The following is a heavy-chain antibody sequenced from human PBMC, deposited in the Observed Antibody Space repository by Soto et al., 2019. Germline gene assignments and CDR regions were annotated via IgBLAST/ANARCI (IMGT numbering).Heavy chain of an antibody. V-gene: IGHV4-4*02. CDR1: GVSISSSNW. CDR2: IYHSGST. CDR3: ARQLIVVVPAAVLYYYYGMDV. D-gene: IGHD2-2*01. J-gene: IGHJ6*02. Sequence: SETLSLTCAVSGVSISSSNWWSGVRQPPGKGLEWIGEIYHSGSTNYNPSLKSRVTISVDKSKNQFSLKLSSVTAADTAVYYCARQLIVVVPAAVLYYYYGMDVWGQGTTVTSP.